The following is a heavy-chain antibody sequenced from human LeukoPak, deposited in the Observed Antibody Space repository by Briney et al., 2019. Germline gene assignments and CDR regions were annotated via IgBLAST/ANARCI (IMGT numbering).Heavy chain of an antibody. CDR1: GGTFSSYA. D-gene: IGHD3-22*01. CDR2: IIPIFGIA. V-gene: IGHV1-69*04. J-gene: IGHJ4*02. CDR3: ARDHYYDSSGYYGGY. Sequence: ASVKVSCKASGGTFSSYAISWVRQAPGQGLEWMGRIIPIFGIANYAQKFQGRVTITADKSTSTAYMELSSLRSEDTAVYYCARDHYYDSSGYYGGYWGQGTLVTASS.